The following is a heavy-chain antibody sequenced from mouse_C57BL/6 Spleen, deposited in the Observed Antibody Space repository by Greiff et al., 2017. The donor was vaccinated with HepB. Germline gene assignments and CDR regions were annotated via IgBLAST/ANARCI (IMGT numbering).Heavy chain of an antibody. Sequence: EVQLQQSGPVLARPGASVKMSCKTSGYTFTSYWMHWVKQRPGQGLEWIGAIYPGNSDTSYNQKFKGKAKLTAVTSASTAYMELSSLTNEDSVVYYCTGDGYYGAMDYWGQGTSVTVSS. CDR1: GYTFTSYW. CDR2: IYPGNSDT. CDR3: TGDGYYGAMDY. D-gene: IGHD2-3*01. J-gene: IGHJ4*01. V-gene: IGHV1-5*01.